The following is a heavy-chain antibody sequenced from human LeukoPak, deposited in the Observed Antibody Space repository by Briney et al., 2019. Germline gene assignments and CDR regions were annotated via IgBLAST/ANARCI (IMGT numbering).Heavy chain of an antibody. CDR1: GYTFTSYS. CDR2: ISTYNGNT. V-gene: IGHV1-18*01. CDR3: ARKSTGEPIDY. D-gene: IGHD7-27*01. J-gene: IGHJ4*02. Sequence: ASVKVSCKASGYTFTSYSINWVRQAPGQGLEWMGWISTYNGNTDYAQKLQGRVTMTTDTSTSTAYMELRSLRSDDTAVYYYARKSTGEPIDYWGQGTLVTVSS.